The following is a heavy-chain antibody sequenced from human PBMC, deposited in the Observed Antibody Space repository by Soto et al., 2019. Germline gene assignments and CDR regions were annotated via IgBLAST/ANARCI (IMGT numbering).Heavy chain of an antibody. Sequence: SETLSLTCTVSGDSISSADYYWSRIRQTPGKGLEWIGHIFYSGTTYYNPSLKSRLTISVDTSKNHFSLRLTSVTAADTAVYYCARDLWVEPELYYYGMDVWGQGTAVTVSS. CDR3: ARDLWVEPELYYYGMDV. V-gene: IGHV4-30-4*01. CDR2: IFYSGTT. CDR1: GDSISSADYY. D-gene: IGHD1-1*01. J-gene: IGHJ6*02.